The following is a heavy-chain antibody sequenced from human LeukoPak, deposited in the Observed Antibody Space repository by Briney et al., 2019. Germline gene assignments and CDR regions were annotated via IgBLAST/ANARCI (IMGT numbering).Heavy chain of an antibody. V-gene: IGHV3-21*01. CDR1: GFTFSIYT. D-gene: IGHD3-10*01. Sequence: GGSLRLSCAASGFTFSIYTMNWVRQAPGKGLEWVSSISGSNSYINYADSVKGRFTISRDNAKNSLYLQMNSLTAEDTAVYYCASRERGVAFDIWGQGTMVIVSS. CDR3: ASRERGVAFDI. J-gene: IGHJ3*02. CDR2: ISGSNSYI.